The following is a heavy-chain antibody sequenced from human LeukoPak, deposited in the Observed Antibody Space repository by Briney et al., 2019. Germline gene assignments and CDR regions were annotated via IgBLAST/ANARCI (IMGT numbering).Heavy chain of an antibody. CDR3: ARERYDFWSFDY. V-gene: IGHV4-4*09. J-gene: IGHJ4*02. CDR2: IYTTGTT. D-gene: IGHD3-3*01. CDR1: GGSFSSHY. Sequence: SETLSLTCTVSGGSFSSHYWSWIRQPPGKGLEWIGYIYTTGTTSYTPSLKSRVTISLDTSKNQFSLQLSSVTAADTAVYYCARERYDFWSFDYWGQGTLVTFSS.